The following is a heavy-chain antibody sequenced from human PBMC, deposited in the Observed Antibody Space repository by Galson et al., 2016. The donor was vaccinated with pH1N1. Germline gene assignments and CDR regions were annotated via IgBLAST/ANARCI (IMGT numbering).Heavy chain of an antibody. D-gene: IGHD4-17*01. Sequence: SVKVSCKASGYTFNAYYVHWVRQAPGQGLEWMGWINPKTGDTSYVQKFQGRVTMTRDTSIGTVYMELSSLGSDDTAVHYCARVLRTTVFDYWGQGTLVTVSS. CDR3: ARVLRTTVFDY. CDR1: GYTFNAYY. CDR2: INPKTGDT. V-gene: IGHV1-2*02. J-gene: IGHJ4*02.